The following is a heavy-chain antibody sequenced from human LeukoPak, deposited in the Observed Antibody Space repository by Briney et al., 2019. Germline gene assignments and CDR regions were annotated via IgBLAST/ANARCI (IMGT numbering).Heavy chain of an antibody. Sequence: SEALSLTCAVYGGSFSGYYWSWIRQPPGKGLEWIREINHSGSTNYNPSPKSRVTISVDTSKNQFSLKLSSVTAADTAVYYCARADGWLRYLDYWGQGTLVTVSS. D-gene: IGHD5-12*01. J-gene: IGHJ4*02. CDR1: GGSFSGYY. CDR2: INHSGST. V-gene: IGHV4-34*01. CDR3: ARADGWLRYLDY.